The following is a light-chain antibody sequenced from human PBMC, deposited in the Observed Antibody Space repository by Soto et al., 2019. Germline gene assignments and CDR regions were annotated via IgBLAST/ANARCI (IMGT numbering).Light chain of an antibody. J-gene: IGLJ1*01. Sequence: QPVLTQSPSASASLGASVKLTCTLSSGHSSYAIAWHQQQPEKGPRYLMKLNSDGSHSKGDGIPDRFSGSSSGAERYLTISSLQSEDEADYYCQTWGPSVFGTGTKLTVL. CDR2: LNSDGSH. CDR1: SGHSSYA. CDR3: QTWGPSV. V-gene: IGLV4-69*01.